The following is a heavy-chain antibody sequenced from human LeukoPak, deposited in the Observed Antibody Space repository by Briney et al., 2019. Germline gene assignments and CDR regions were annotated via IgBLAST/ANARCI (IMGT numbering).Heavy chain of an antibody. V-gene: IGHV3-21*01. D-gene: IGHD5-18*01. CDR2: ISSSSSYI. CDR1: GFTFSSDS. J-gene: IGHJ5*02. CDR3: ARDTAMAAYNWFDP. Sequence: PGGSLRLSCAASGFTFSSDSMNWVRQAPGKGLEWVSSISSSSSYIYYADSVKGRFTIPRDNAKNSLYLQMNSLRDEDTAVYYCARDTAMAAYNWFDPWGQGTLVTVSS.